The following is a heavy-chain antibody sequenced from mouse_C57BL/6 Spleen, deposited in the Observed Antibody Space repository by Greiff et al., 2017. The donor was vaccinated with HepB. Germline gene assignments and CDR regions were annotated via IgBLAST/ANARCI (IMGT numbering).Heavy chain of an antibody. CDR1: GYTFTSYW. CDR2: IDPSDSYT. J-gene: IGHJ3*01. Sequence: QVQLQQPGAELVKPGASVKLSCKASGYTFTSYWMQWVKQRPGQGLEWIGEIDPSDSYTNYNQKFKGKATLTVDTSSSTAYMQLSSLTSEDSAVYYYARVEFAYWGQGTLVTVSA. CDR3: ARVEFAY. V-gene: IGHV1-50*01.